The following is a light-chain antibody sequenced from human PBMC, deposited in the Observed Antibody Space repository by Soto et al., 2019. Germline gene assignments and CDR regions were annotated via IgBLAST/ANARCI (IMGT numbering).Light chain of an antibody. CDR3: QLYDTYFRYT. Sequence: DIQMTQSPSTLSASVGDRVTITCPASQSISSRLAWYQKKPGKAPKLLIYDALNLESGVPSRFSGSGSGTEFTLSIGSLQPDDFATYYCQLYDTYFRYTFGQGTKLEIK. CDR1: QSISSR. J-gene: IGKJ2*01. V-gene: IGKV1-5*01. CDR2: DAL.